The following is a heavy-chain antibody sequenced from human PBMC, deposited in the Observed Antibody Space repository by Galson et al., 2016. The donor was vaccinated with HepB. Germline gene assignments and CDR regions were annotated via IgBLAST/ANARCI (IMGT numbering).Heavy chain of an antibody. CDR2: IYYSGST. J-gene: IGHJ5*02. D-gene: IGHD6-19*01. V-gene: IGHV4-39*07. CDR1: GGSISSSTYY. CDR3: ARGRAVAANWFDP. Sequence: SETLSLTCTVSGGSISSSTYYRAWIRQPPGKGLEWIGSIYYSGSTHYNPSLKSRVTILVDTSKNQFSLKLRSLTAADTAVYYCARGRAVAANWFDPWGQGTLVIVSS.